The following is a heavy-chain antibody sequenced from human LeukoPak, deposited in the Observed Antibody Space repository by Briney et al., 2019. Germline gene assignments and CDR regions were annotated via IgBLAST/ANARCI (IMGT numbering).Heavy chain of an antibody. CDR2: IDPSDSYT. D-gene: IGHD3-10*01. Sequence: GESLGISCKGSGYSFTTYWISWVRQMPGKGLEWMGRIDPSDSYTNYSPSFQGHVTISADKSISTAFLQWSSLKASDTAMYYYARLGFGELFPYYWGQGTLVTVSS. CDR3: ARLGFGELFPYY. CDR1: GYSFTTYW. J-gene: IGHJ4*02. V-gene: IGHV5-10-1*01.